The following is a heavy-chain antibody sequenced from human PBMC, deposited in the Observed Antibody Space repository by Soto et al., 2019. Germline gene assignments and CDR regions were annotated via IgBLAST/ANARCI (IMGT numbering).Heavy chain of an antibody. J-gene: IGHJ6*02. CDR3: ARERVAAAGQYYYYYGMDV. V-gene: IGHV3-30-3*01. CDR2: ISYDGSNK. Sequence: SLRLSCAASGFTFSSYAMHWVRQAPGKGLEWVAVISYDGSNKYYADSVKGRFTISRDNSKNTLYLQMNSLRAEDTAVYYCARERVAAAGQYYYYYGMDVWGQGTTVTVSS. D-gene: IGHD6-13*01. CDR1: GFTFSSYA.